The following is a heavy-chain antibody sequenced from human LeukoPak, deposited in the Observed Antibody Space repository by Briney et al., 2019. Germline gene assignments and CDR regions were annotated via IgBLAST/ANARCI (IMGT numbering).Heavy chain of an antibody. Sequence: PSETLSLTCTVSGGSISSYYWSWIRQPAGEGLEWIGRIYTSGSTNYNPSLKSRVTMSVDTPKNQFSLKLSSVTAADTAVYYCASTDCSSTSCPVDYWGQGTLVTVSS. CDR2: IYTSGST. CDR1: GGSISSYY. CDR3: ASTDCSSTSCPVDY. D-gene: IGHD2-2*01. J-gene: IGHJ4*02. V-gene: IGHV4-4*07.